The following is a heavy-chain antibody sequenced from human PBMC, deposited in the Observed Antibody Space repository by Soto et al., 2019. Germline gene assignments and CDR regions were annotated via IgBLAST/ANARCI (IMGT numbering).Heavy chain of an antibody. D-gene: IGHD3-3*01. V-gene: IGHV3-30-3*01. CDR1: GFTFSSCA. Sequence: QVQLVESGGGVVQPGRSLRLSCAASGFTFSSCAMHWVRQAPGKGLEWVALISYDGSNKYYADSVKGRFTISRDNSKNTLYLQMNSLRAEDTAVYYCARDKRDLRFLEWSYYFDYWGQVTLVTVSS. CDR2: ISYDGSNK. CDR3: ARDKRDLRFLEWSYYFDY. J-gene: IGHJ4*02.